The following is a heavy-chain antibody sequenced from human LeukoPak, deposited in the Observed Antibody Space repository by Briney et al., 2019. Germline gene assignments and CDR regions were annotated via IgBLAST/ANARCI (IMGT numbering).Heavy chain of an antibody. CDR3: AKFLTGQYDAFDI. Sequence: PGGSLTLSCAASGIIFSGYAMNWVRQAPGKGLEWVSFITSGSTYTNFADSVKGRFTVSRANAKNSLFLQRNIMCDEDTAVYYCAKFLTGQYDAFDIWGQGTMVTVSA. J-gene: IGHJ3*02. CDR2: ITSGSTYT. CDR1: GIIFSGYA. D-gene: IGHD3-9*01. V-gene: IGHV3-11*03.